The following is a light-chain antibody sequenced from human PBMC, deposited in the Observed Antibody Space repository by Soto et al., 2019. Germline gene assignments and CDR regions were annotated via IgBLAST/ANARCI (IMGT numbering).Light chain of an antibody. Sequence: EMVMTQSPDTLSVSPGEGATLSCRVSPAVSTNLAWYQHKPGQAPRLLIYGASTMATGIPARFSGSGSGTEFTLTISSLQSEDDAVYYCQQYNNWPLYTFGQGTKLEIK. J-gene: IGKJ2*01. V-gene: IGKV3D-15*01. CDR2: GAS. CDR3: QQYNNWPLYT. CDR1: PAVSTN.